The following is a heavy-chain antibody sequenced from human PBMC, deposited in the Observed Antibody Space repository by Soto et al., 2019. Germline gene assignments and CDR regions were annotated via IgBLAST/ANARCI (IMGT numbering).Heavy chain of an antibody. CDR2: IYYSGST. Sequence: PSETLSLTCTVSGGSISSSSYYWGWIRQPPGKGLEWIGSIYYSGSTYYNPSLKSRVTISVDTSKNQFSLKLSSVTAADAAVYYCARQISDFWSGRFGPWGQGTLVTVSS. D-gene: IGHD3-3*01. V-gene: IGHV4-39*01. J-gene: IGHJ5*02. CDR1: GGSISSSSYY. CDR3: ARQISDFWSGRFGP.